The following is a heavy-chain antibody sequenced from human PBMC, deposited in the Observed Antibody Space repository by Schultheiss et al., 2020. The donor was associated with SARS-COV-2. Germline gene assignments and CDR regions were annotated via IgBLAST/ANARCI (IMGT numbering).Heavy chain of an antibody. Sequence: GGSLRLSCAASGFTFSSYGMHWVRQAPGKGLEWVAVISYDGSNKYYADSVKGRFTISRDNSKNTLYLQMNSLRAEDTAVYYCAKDLGETFIAARHPLDYWGQGTLVTVSS. CDR1: GFTFSSYG. J-gene: IGHJ4*02. D-gene: IGHD6-6*01. CDR3: AKDLGETFIAARHPLDY. CDR2: ISYDGSNK. V-gene: IGHV3-30*18.